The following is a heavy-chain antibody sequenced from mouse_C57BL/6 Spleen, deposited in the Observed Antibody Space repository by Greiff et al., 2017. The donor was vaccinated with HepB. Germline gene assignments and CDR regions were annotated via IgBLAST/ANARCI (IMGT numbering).Heavy chain of an antibody. CDR1: GFNIKNTY. J-gene: IGHJ4*01. D-gene: IGHD1-1*01. CDR3: ARDSEFITTVVATDYYAMDY. Sequence: VQLQQSVAELVRPGASVKLSCTASGFNIKNTYMHWVKQRPEQGLEWIGRIDPANGNTKYAPKFQGKATITADTSSNTAYLQLSSLTSEDTAIYYCARDSEFITTVVATDYYAMDYWGQGTSVTVSS. V-gene: IGHV14-3*01. CDR2: IDPANGNT.